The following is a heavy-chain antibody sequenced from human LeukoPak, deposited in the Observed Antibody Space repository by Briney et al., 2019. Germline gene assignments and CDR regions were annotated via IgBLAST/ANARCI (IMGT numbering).Heavy chain of an antibody. J-gene: IGHJ4*02. D-gene: IGHD3-22*01. CDR2: ISYDGSNK. Sequence: GGSLRLSCAASGFTFSSYAMHWVRQAPGKGLEWVAVISYDGSNKYYADSVKGRFTISRDNAKNSLYLQMNSLRAEDTAVYYCARASYYDNSGYYPHFDYWGQGTLVTVSS. CDR3: ARASYYDNSGYYPHFDY. CDR1: GFTFSSYA. V-gene: IGHV3-30-3*01.